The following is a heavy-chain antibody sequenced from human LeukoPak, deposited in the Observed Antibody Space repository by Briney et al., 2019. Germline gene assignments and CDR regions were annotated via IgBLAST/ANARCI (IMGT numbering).Heavy chain of an antibody. Sequence: GGSLRLSCAAPGFTFSSYGMVWVRQAPGKGLEWVGDIWYDGSHTYYADSVKGRFTISRDNSMNTLYMQMNSLRGEDAAVYYCVRGGYCSGTSCAHYDGMDVWGQGTTVTVSS. CDR1: GFTFSSYG. V-gene: IGHV3-33*08. J-gene: IGHJ6*02. D-gene: IGHD2-2*01. CDR2: IWYDGSHT. CDR3: VRGGYCSGTSCAHYDGMDV.